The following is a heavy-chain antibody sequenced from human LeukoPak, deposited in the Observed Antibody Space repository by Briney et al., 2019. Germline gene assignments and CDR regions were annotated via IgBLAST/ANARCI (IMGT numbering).Heavy chain of an antibody. CDR3: ARGRSATRWALPHLDR. CDR2: IYYSGST. D-gene: IGHD5-24*01. V-gene: IGHV4-59*01. J-gene: IGHJ4*02. Sequence: SETLSLTCTVSGGSISSYYWSWIRQPPGKGLEWIGYIYYSGSTNYNPSLKSRVTISIDTPKNQFSLTLTSVNNDDTAIYYCARGRSATRWALPHLDRWGQGALVTVSS. CDR1: GGSISSYY.